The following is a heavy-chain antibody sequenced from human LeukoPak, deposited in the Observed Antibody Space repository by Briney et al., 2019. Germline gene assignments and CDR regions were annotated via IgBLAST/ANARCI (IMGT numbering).Heavy chain of an antibody. CDR2: IKSDGSEK. J-gene: IGHJ4*02. CDR3: AKALGLGLLEPFDY. CDR1: GFTFNTYW. D-gene: IGHD3-9*01. V-gene: IGHV3-7*03. Sequence: GGSLRLSCAASGFTFNTYWMSWVRQSPGKGLEWVANIKSDGSEKHYVDSVKGRFTISRDNSKNTLYLQMNSLRAEDTAVYYCAKALGLGLLEPFDYWGQGTLVTVSS.